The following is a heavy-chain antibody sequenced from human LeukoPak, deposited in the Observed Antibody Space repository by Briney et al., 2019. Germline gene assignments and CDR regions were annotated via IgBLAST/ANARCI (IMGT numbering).Heavy chain of an antibody. Sequence: GASVKVSCKASGYTFTSYYMHWVRQAPGQGLEWMGIINPSGGSTSYAQKFQGRVTMTRDTSTSTVYTELSSLRSEDTAVYYCARDHLLGLAEQLFDYWGQGTLVTVSS. CDR3: ARDHLLGLAEQLFDY. CDR2: INPSGGST. CDR1: GYTFTSYY. D-gene: IGHD6-19*01. J-gene: IGHJ4*02. V-gene: IGHV1-46*01.